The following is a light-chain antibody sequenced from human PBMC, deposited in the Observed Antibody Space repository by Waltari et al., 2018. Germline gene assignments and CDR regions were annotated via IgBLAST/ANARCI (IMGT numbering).Light chain of an antibody. CDR2: GAS. V-gene: IGKV3-11*01. J-gene: IGKJ4*01. Sequence: DIVLTQSPTPLSLSPGERVTLSCRASQTISNFLGWYQQRPGRSPRLLIYGASTRAPGVPTRFSGSGSGTDFTLTISNLEPEDVAVYYCQQRGSWPLTFGGGTRVDI. CDR3: QQRGSWPLT. CDR1: QTISNF.